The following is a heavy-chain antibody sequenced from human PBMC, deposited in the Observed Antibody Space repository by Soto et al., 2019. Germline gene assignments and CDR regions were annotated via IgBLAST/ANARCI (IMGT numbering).Heavy chain of an antibody. D-gene: IGHD2-8*01. CDR2: IFDSGST. V-gene: IGHV4-30-4*01. CDR1: GGSISGGVHS. Sequence: QVQLQESGPGLVKPSETLSLTCTVSGGSISGGVHSWSCIRQPPGKGLEWIGHIFDSGSTYYNPSLKSRLTISVDTSKNQFSLRLSSVTAADTAVYYCASEIMPLTNDWYFDLWGRGTLVTVSS. J-gene: IGHJ2*01. CDR3: ASEIMPLTNDWYFDL.